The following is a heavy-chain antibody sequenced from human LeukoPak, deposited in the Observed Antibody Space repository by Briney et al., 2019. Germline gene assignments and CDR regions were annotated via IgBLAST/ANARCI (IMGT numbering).Heavy chain of an antibody. CDR3: AKAGSLLDYYYMDV. V-gene: IGHV3-23*01. Sequence: GGSLRLSCAASGFTFSSYGMSWVRQAPGKGLEWVSAISGSGGSTYYADSVKGRFTISRDNSKNTLYLQMNSLRAEDTAVYYCAKAGSLLDYYYMDVWAKGPRSPSP. CDR1: GFTFSSYG. D-gene: IGHD3-10*01. CDR2: ISGSGGST. J-gene: IGHJ6*03.